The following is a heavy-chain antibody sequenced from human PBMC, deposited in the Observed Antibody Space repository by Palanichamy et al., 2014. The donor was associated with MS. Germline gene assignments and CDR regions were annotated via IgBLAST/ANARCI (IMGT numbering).Heavy chain of an antibody. J-gene: IGHJ4*02. V-gene: IGHV4-39*07. Sequence: QLQLQESGPGLVKPSETLSLTCTVSGGSISSSSYYWGWIRQPPGKGLEWIGSIYYSGSTYYNPSLKSRVTISVDTSKNQFSLKLSSVTAADTAVYYCARDTSIAVAGTPDYWGQGTLVTVSS. CDR3: ARDTSIAVAGTPDY. D-gene: IGHD6-19*01. CDR2: IYYSGST. CDR1: GGSISSSSYY.